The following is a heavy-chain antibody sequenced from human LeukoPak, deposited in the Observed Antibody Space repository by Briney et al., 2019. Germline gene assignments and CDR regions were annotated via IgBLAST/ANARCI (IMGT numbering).Heavy chain of an antibody. J-gene: IGHJ5*02. CDR3: ARAGRVRGVIIISSHTKNWFDP. Sequence: ASVKVSCKASGYTFTSYDISWVRQAPGQGLEWMGWISAYNANTNYAQKLQGRVTMTTDTSTSTAYMELRSLRSEDTAVYYCARAGRVRGVIIISSHTKNWFDPWGQGTLVTVSS. D-gene: IGHD3-10*01. V-gene: IGHV1-18*01. CDR1: GYTFTSYD. CDR2: ISAYNANT.